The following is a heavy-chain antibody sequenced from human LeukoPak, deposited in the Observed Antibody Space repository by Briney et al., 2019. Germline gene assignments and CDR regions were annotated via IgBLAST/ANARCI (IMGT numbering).Heavy chain of an antibody. CDR2: IDRSGST. J-gene: IGHJ4*02. V-gene: IGHV4-38-2*02. Sequence: SETLSLTCAVFGYSISRGYFWGWIRQPPGKGLEWIGSIDRSGSTYYNTSLKSRVTILVDTSKNQFYLKLNSVTAADTAVYYCAREVFRASPFDYWGQGTLVTVSS. D-gene: IGHD1-14*01. CDR3: AREVFRASPFDY. CDR1: GYSISRGYF.